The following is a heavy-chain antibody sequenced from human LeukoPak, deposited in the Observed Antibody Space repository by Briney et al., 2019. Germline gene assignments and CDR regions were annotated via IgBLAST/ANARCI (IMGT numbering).Heavy chain of an antibody. D-gene: IGHD5-12*01. Sequence: PSETLSLTCTGSGGSLRTYYWNWIRQPAGKGLEWIGRIYTSGSTNYNPSLKSRVTMSVDASKNQFSLKLSSVTAADTAVYCRARCSGNGYDYSWFDPWGQGTLVTVSS. CDR2: IYTSGST. CDR1: GGSLRTYY. V-gene: IGHV4-4*07. CDR3: ARCSGNGYDYSWFDP. J-gene: IGHJ5*02.